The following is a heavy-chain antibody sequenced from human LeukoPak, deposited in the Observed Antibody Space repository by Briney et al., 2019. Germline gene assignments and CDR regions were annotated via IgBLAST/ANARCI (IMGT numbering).Heavy chain of an antibody. D-gene: IGHD7-27*01. CDR2: ISGSGAAT. J-gene: IGHJ4*02. CDR3: AKDGADWGSHFDY. Sequence: PGGSLRLSXAASGFTFKNYVMNWVRQAPGKGLEWVSAISGSGAATHYADSVKGRFTVSRDNSRNTLYLQMNSLRAEDTALYYCAKDGADWGSHFDYWGQGTLVTVSS. CDR1: GFTFKNYV. V-gene: IGHV3-23*01.